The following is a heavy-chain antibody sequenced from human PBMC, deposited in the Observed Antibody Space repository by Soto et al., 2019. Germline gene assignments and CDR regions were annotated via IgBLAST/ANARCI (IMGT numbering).Heavy chain of an antibody. V-gene: IGHV3-30-3*01. CDR2: ISFDGGEK. J-gene: IGHJ5*02. D-gene: IGHD2-15*01. CDR1: GFTFIAYS. Sequence: QVQLVESGGGVAQPGRSLRLSCAASGFTFIAYSMHWVRQAPGKGLEWLAVISFDGGEKHYADSVKGRCTISRDNSNNTLYLQMNSLRDDDTAIYYCARDPTSCSGGRCNSVGWFDPWGQGTLVIVSS. CDR3: ARDPTSCSGGRCNSVGWFDP.